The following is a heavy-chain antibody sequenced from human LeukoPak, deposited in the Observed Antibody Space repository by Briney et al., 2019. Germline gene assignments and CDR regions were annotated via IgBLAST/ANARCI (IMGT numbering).Heavy chain of an antibody. Sequence: GGSLRLSCAASGFTFSSYSMNWVRQAPGKGLEWVSSISSSSSYIYYADSVKGRFTISRDNAKNSLYLQMNSLRAEDTAVYYCARESQGGLNCFDYWGQGTLVTVSS. J-gene: IGHJ4*02. CDR2: ISSSSSYI. D-gene: IGHD3-16*01. V-gene: IGHV3-21*01. CDR1: GFTFSSYS. CDR3: ARESQGGLNCFDY.